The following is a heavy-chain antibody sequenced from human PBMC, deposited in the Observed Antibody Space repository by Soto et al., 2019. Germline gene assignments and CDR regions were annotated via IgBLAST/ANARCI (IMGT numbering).Heavy chain of an antibody. CDR2: ISGSGGST. D-gene: IGHD2-2*02. CDR1: GFTFSSYA. V-gene: IGHV3-23*01. J-gene: IGHJ6*02. CDR3: AKDADQLLYPYYYGMDV. Sequence: EVQLLESGGGSVQPGGSLRLSCAASGFTFSSYAMSWVRQAPGKGLEWVSAISGSGGSTYYADSVKGRFTISRDNSKNTLYLQMNSLRAEDTAVYYCAKDADQLLYPYYYGMDVWGQGTTVTVSS.